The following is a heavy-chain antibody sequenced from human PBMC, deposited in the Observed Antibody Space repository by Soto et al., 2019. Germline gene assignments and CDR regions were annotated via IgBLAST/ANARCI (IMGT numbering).Heavy chain of an antibody. CDR1: GFTFSSYG. D-gene: IGHD3-10*01. CDR3: AKDRRWFGELSAFDY. Sequence: QVPLVESGGGVVQPGRSLRLSCAASGFTFSSYGMHWVRQAPGKGLEWVASISYDGNNKYYADSVKGRFTISRDNSKNTLYLQMNSLRAEDTAVYYCAKDRRWFGELSAFDYWGQGTLVTVSS. J-gene: IGHJ4*02. V-gene: IGHV3-30*18. CDR2: ISYDGNNK.